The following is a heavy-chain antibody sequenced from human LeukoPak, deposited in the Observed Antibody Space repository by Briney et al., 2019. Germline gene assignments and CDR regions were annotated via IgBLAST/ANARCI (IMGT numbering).Heavy chain of an antibody. CDR2: INHSGST. Sequence: ASETLSLTCAVYGGSFSGYYWSWIRQPPGKGLEWIGEINHSGSTNYNPSLKSRVTISVDTSKNQFSLRLSSVTAADTAVYYCARLATYGDYSDWGQGTLVTVSS. V-gene: IGHV4-34*01. CDR1: GGSFSGYY. J-gene: IGHJ4*02. D-gene: IGHD4-17*01. CDR3: ARLATYGDYSD.